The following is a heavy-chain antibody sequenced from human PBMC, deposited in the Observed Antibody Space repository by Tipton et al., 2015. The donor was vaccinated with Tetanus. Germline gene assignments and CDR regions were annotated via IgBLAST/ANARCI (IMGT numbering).Heavy chain of an antibody. CDR1: GYSFTSYW. V-gene: IGHV5-10-1*01. CDR3: ATISSGGVDTPWDYYGMDV. J-gene: IGHJ6*02. Sequence: EVQLVQSGAEVKKPGESLRISCKGSGYSFTSYWISWVRQMPGKGLEWMGRIDPSDSYTNYSPSFQGHVTISADKSISTAYLQWSSLKASDTAMYYCATISSGGVDTPWDYYGMDVWGQGTTVTVSS. D-gene: IGHD5-18*01. CDR2: IDPSDSYT.